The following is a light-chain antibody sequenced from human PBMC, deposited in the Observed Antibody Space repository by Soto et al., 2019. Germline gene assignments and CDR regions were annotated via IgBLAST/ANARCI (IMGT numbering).Light chain of an antibody. J-gene: IGKJ2*01. CDR3: HCQDFGNSAVYS. V-gene: IGKV3-20*01. Sequence: IVLTQSPGTLSLSPGESATLSCRASQSIRSSYVAWYQQKPGQAPRLLIYAASARATGLPDRFSGSGSGTDFTLTISRLEPEDFAMYYCHCQDFGNSAVYSFDQGTKLEI. CDR1: QSIRSSY. CDR2: AAS.